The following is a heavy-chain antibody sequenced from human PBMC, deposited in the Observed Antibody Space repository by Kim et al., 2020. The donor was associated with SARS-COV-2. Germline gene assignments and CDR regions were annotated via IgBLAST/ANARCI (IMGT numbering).Heavy chain of an antibody. CDR2: IFYTGST. D-gene: IGHD2-2*02. Sequence: SETLSLTCTGSGGSISSYYWSWIRQPPGKGPEWIGNIFYTGSTPYNPSLKSRVTISVDASKNQFSLKLRSLTAAHTAVYYCARGSSGYRATLDYWGQGTLVTVSS. CDR3: ARGSSGYRATLDY. CDR1: GGSISSYY. V-gene: IGHV4-59*01. J-gene: IGHJ4*02.